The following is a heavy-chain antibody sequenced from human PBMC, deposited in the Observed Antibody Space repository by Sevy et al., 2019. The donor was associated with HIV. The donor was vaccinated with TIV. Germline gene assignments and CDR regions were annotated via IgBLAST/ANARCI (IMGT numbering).Heavy chain of an antibody. V-gene: IGHV3-49*04. CDR2: LKSDVYGGTV. D-gene: IGHD6-13*01. CDR3: TRWKAAQSIFDY. CDR1: GFTFGDYC. Sequence: SLRLSCTASGFTFGDYCMSWVRQAPGKGLEWVAFLKSDVYGGTVDHAASVRGRFVISRDDSKTIAYLQVNDLKTEDTGVYYCTRWKAAQSIFDYWGQGALVTVS. J-gene: IGHJ4*02.